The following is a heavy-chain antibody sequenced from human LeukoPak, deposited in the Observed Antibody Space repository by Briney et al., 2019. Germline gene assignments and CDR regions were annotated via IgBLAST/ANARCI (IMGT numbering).Heavy chain of an antibody. V-gene: IGHV5-51*01. J-gene: IGHJ4*02. CDR3: TRLADTTC. CDR2: IYPGDSDT. CDR1: GYTFTNFW. D-gene: IGHD1-26*01. Sequence: GESLKNSCQGSGYTFTNFWIAWVRQMPGKGLEWMGSIYPGDSDTRYRPSFQGQVTISVDKSITTAYLQWSSLKASDTAMYFCTRLADTTCWGQGTLVTVSS.